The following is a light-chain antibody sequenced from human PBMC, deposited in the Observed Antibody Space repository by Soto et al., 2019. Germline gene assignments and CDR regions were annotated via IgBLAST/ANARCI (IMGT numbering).Light chain of an antibody. CDR3: TSYTSSSTLRDV. CDR1: SSDVGAYKY. CDR2: DVS. J-gene: IGLJ1*01. Sequence: QSALTQPASVSGSPGQSITISCTGTSSDVGAYKYVSWYQQHPGKAPRLMMYDVSNRPSGVSTRFSGSKSGNTASLTISGLQSEDEADYDCTSYTSSSTLRDVFGTGTKVTVL. V-gene: IGLV2-14*01.